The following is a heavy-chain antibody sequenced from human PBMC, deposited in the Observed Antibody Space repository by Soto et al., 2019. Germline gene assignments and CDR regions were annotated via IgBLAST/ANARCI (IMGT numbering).Heavy chain of an antibody. CDR3: ARAWIFGVVEPLDY. D-gene: IGHD3-3*01. J-gene: IGHJ4*02. CDR1: GFTFSSYG. Sequence: GGSLRLSCAASGFTFSSYGMHWVRQAPGKGLEWVAVIWYDGSNKYYADSVKGRFTISRDNSKNTLYLQMNSLRAEDTAVYYCARAWIFGVVEPLDYWGQGTLVTVS. V-gene: IGHV3-33*01. CDR2: IWYDGSNK.